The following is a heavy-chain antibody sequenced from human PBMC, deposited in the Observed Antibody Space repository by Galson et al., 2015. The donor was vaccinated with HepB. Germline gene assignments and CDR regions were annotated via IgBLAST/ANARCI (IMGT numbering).Heavy chain of an antibody. D-gene: IGHD3-22*01. J-gene: IGHJ4*02. CDR2: ISWTGDK. CDR1: GLSLSTSGVG. CDR3: VHRPPPMGDDGSGLYYVSSLY. Sequence: PALVLPPPSFTLTCPLSGLSLSTSGVGGGWVRQPPGKPLWWLALISWTGDKRHSPPLQTRHTILNDTSKPQVLLTRPIMYPVDTATYCCVHRPPPMGDDGSGLYYVSSLYWGQGALVTVSS. V-gene: IGHV2-5*01.